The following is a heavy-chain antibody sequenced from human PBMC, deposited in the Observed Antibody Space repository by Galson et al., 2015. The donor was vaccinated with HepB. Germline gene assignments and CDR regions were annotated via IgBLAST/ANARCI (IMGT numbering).Heavy chain of an antibody. CDR3: ARQTVWSSSLPAPNWFDP. CDR1: GGSIRSRSHY. CDR2: IYYSEST. D-gene: IGHD6-13*01. V-gene: IGHV4-39*01. Sequence: SETLSLTCSVSGGSIRSRSHYWGWIRQPPGRGLEFIGRIYYSESTYYNPVLKSRVTISADTSKNQFSLKLSSVTAADTAVYYCARQTVWSSSLPAPNWFDPWGQETLVTVSS. J-gene: IGHJ5*02.